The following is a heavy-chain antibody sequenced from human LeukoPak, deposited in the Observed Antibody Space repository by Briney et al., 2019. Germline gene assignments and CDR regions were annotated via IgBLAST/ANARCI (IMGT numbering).Heavy chain of an antibody. Sequence: SETLSLTCTVSGGSISSGDYYWSWIRQPPGKGLEWIGYIYYSGSTYYNPSLKSRVTISVDTSKNQFSLKLSSVTAADTAVYYCARGARRKPLDYWGQGTLVTVSS. V-gene: IGHV4-30-4*01. CDR2: IYYSGST. J-gene: IGHJ4*02. D-gene: IGHD1-14*01. CDR3: ARGARRKPLDY. CDR1: GGSISSGDYY.